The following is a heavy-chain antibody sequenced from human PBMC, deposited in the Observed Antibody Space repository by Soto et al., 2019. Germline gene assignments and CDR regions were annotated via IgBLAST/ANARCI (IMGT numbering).Heavy chain of an antibody. D-gene: IGHD3-9*01. Sequence: QVQLVQSGAEVKKPGSSVKVSCKASGGTFSSYTISWVRQAPGQGLEWMGRIIPILGIANYAQKFQGRVTITEDKSTSTAYMELSSLRSEDTAVYYCARVPHYDILTGYPYGMDVWGQGTTVTVSS. CDR1: GGTFSSYT. J-gene: IGHJ6*02. CDR3: ARVPHYDILTGYPYGMDV. CDR2: IIPILGIA. V-gene: IGHV1-69*02.